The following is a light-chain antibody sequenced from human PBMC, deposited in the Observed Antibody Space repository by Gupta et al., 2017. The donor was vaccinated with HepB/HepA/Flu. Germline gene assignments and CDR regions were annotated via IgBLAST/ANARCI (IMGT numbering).Light chain of an antibody. J-gene: IGLJ3*02. CDR1: TGPVTSGHY. V-gene: IGLV7-46*01. Sequence: QAVVTQEPSLTVSPGGTVTLTCGSSTGPVTSGHYPYWFQQKPGQAPRTLIFDTTSKHSWTPARFSGSLLGGKATLTLSGAQPEDESDYYCLLHYTGVGVFGGGTKLTVL. CDR3: LLHYTGVGV. CDR2: DTT.